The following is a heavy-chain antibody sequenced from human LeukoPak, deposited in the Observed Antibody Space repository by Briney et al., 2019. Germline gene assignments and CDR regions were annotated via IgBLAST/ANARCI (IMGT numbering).Heavy chain of an antibody. CDR1: GFTFDDYA. D-gene: IGHD3-22*01. CDR3: AKEDSSGYSYYFDY. J-gene: IGHJ4*02. CDR2: ISWNSGSI. Sequence: GGSLRLSCAASGFTFDDYAMHWVRQAPGKGLEWVSGISWNSGSIGYADSVKGRFTISRDNAENSLYLQMNSLRAEDTALYYCAKEDSSGYSYYFDYWGQGTLVTVSS. V-gene: IGHV3-9*01.